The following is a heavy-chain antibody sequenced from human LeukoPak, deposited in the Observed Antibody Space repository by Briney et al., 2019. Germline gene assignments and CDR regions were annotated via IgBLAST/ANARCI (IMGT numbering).Heavy chain of an antibody. Sequence: PGGSLRLSCAASEFTFSSYWMHWVRQAPGKGLVWVSRINSDGSSTSYADSVKGRFTISRDNSKNTLYLQMNSLRAEDTAVYYCAGGWFGEDYYFDYWGQGTLVTVSS. J-gene: IGHJ4*02. D-gene: IGHD3-10*01. CDR3: AGGWFGEDYYFDY. CDR1: EFTFSSYW. V-gene: IGHV3-74*01. CDR2: INSDGSST.